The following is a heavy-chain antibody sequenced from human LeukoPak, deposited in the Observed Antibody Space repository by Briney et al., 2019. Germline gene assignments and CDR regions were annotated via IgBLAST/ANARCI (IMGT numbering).Heavy chain of an antibody. Sequence: PGGSLRLSCAVSGFTVSNHYMSWVRQAPGKGLEWVSVFYSGGNTNYADSVKGRFTMSRDNSKNTLYLQMNSLRAGDTAVYYCARGFLAVSGQGAFDYWGQGTLVTVSS. CDR2: FYSGGNT. V-gene: IGHV3-53*01. CDR1: GFTVSNHY. D-gene: IGHD6-19*01. CDR3: ARGFLAVSGQGAFDY. J-gene: IGHJ4*02.